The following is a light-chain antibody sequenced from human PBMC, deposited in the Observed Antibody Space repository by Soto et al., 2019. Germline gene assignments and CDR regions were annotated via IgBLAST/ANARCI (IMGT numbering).Light chain of an antibody. J-gene: IGLJ1*01. V-gene: IGLV2-11*01. CDR2: DVT. CDR3: CSFAGSYTSYV. Sequence: SVLTQPPSLSGSPGQSVPLSCSGATNYVSLCQKHPGKAPKHMIYDVTKRPSGVPDRFSGSKSGSTASLTISGLQAEDEADYYCCSFAGSYTSYVFGTGAKVTVL. CDR1: TNY.